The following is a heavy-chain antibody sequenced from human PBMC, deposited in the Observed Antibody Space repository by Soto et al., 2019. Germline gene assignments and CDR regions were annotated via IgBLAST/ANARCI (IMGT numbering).Heavy chain of an antibody. V-gene: IGHV2-5*01. Sequence: GSGPTLVNPTQTLTLTCTFSGFSLRTSGVGVGWIRLPPGKALEWLALIYWNEDKRYSPSLKSRLTITKDSSRNRVVLTMTDMDPADTATYYCAHTARRYDSSGYYSFFDYWGPGTLVTVSS. J-gene: IGHJ4*02. CDR3: AHTARRYDSSGYYSFFDY. D-gene: IGHD3-22*01. CDR2: IYWNEDK. CDR1: GFSLRTSGVG.